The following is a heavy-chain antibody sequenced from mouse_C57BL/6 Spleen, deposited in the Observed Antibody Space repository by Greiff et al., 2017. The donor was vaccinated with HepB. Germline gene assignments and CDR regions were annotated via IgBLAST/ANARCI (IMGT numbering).Heavy chain of an antibody. CDR2: IYPGDGDT. CDR3: ARSSSGYEGLDY. J-gene: IGHJ2*01. CDR1: GYAFSSSW. V-gene: IGHV1-82*01. D-gene: IGHD3-2*02. Sequence: VKLMESGPELVKPGASVKISCKASGYAFSSSWMNWVKQRPGKGLEWIGRIYPGDGDTNYNGKFKGKATLTADKSSSTAYMQLSSLTSEDSAVYFCARSSSGYEGLDYWGQGTTLTVSS.